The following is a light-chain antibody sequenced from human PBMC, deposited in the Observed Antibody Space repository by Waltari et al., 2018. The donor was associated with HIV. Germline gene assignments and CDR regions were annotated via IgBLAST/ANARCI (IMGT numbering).Light chain of an antibody. CDR3: AARDDILSGSWV. CDR1: ISNFVTTS. J-gene: IGLJ3*02. Sequence: HSVLPQAPSASGTLGQRFPISCSGSISNFVTTSVRCVQQLPGMAPRLIIFSDSQRPSGVPDRFSASKSGTSASLAIDGLESGDEADYYCAARDDILSGSWVFGGGT. CDR2: SDS. V-gene: IGLV1-47*01.